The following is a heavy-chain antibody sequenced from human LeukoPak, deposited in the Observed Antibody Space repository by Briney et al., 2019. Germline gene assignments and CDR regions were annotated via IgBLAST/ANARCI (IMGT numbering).Heavy chain of an antibody. D-gene: IGHD6-13*01. V-gene: IGHV1-69*05. J-gene: IGHJ4*02. CDR2: IIPIFGTA. CDR1: GGTFSSYA. Sequence: ASVKVSCKASGGTFSSYAISWVRQAPGQGLEWMGGIIPIFGTANYAQKFQGRVTITTDESTSTAYMELRSLRSDDTAVYYCAREEAAGIDYWGQGTLVTVSS. CDR3: AREEAAGIDY.